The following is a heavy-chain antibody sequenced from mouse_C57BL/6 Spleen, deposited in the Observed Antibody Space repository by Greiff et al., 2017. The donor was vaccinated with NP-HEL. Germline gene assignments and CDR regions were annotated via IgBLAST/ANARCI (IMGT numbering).Heavy chain of an antibody. V-gene: IGHV1-15*01. Sequence: QVQLQQSGAELVRPGASVTLSCKASGYTFTDYEMHWVKQTPVHGLEWIGAIDPETGGTAYNQKFKGKAILTADKSSSTAYMELRSLTSEDSAVYYCTSDYYGTPYYAMDYWGQGTSVTVSS. CDR1: GYTFTDYE. CDR3: TSDYYGTPYYAMDY. CDR2: IDPETGGT. D-gene: IGHD1-1*01. J-gene: IGHJ4*01.